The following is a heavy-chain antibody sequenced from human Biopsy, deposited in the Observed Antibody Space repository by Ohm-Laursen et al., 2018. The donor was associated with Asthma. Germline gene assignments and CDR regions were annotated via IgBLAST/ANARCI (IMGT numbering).Heavy chain of an antibody. CDR1: GFTFGDYC. Sequence: GQTLSLTCAVSGFTFGDYCMSWVRQVPGQGLEWVANIKHDGSEKNHVDSLKGRFTISRDNAKNSLYLQMNSLRAEDTAVYYCARTFHFWSPYHAEHYQLWGQGTLVTVSS. D-gene: IGHD3-3*02. CDR3: ARTFHFWSPYHAEHYQL. CDR2: IKHDGSEK. J-gene: IGHJ1*01. V-gene: IGHV3-7*01.